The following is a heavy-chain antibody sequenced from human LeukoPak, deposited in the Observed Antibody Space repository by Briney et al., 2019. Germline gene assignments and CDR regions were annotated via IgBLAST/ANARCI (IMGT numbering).Heavy chain of an antibody. V-gene: IGHV1-8*01. Sequence: ASVKVSCKASGYTFTSYDINWVRQATGQGLEWMGWMNPNSGNAGYAQKFQGRVTMTRNTSISTAYMELSSLRSEDTAVYYSARAPEWGKANYYYYMDVWGKGTTVTVSS. D-gene: IGHD1-26*01. CDR2: MNPNSGNA. CDR1: GYTFTSYD. J-gene: IGHJ6*03. CDR3: ARAPEWGKANYYYYMDV.